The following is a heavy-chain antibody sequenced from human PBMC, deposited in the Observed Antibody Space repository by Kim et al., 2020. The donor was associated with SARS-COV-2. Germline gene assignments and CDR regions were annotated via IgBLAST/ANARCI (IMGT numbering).Heavy chain of an antibody. V-gene: IGHV3-15*01. CDR3: TTASSSKKGIFDY. J-gene: IGHJ4*02. D-gene: IGHD1-26*01. CDR2: IKSKTDGGTT. CDR1: GFTFSNAW. Sequence: GGSLRLSCAASGFTFSNAWMSWVRQAPGKGLEWVGRIKSKTDGGTTDYAAPVKGRFTISRDDSKNTLYLQMNSLKTEDTAVYYCTTASSSKKGIFDYWGQGTLVTVSS.